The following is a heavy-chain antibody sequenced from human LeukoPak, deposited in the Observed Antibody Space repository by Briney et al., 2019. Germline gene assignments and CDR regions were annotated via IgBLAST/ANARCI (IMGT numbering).Heavy chain of an antibody. CDR2: MNPNSGNT. J-gene: IGHJ4*02. V-gene: IGHV1-8*01. CDR3: ARECSGGSCYEDDY. CDR1: GYTFTSYD. D-gene: IGHD2-15*01. Sequence: ASVKVSCKASGYTFTSYDINWVRQATGQGLEWMGWMNPNSGNTGYAQKFQGRATMTRNTSISTAYMELSSLRSEDTAVYYCARECSGGSCYEDDYWGQGTLVTVSS.